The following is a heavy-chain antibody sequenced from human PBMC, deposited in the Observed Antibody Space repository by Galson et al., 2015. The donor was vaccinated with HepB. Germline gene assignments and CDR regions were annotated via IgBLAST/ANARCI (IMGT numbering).Heavy chain of an antibody. J-gene: IGHJ3*02. V-gene: IGHV1-18*01. CDR2: LSPYNGHT. D-gene: IGHD3-10*01. CDR1: GYTFTSYG. Sequence: SVKVSCKASGYTFTSYGIHWVRQAPGQGLEWIGWLSPYNGHTRYAQSLHGRVTMTTDTSTTTAYMELRSLRSDDTAVYYCASQDGSGSRGSFDIWGQGTMVTVSS. CDR3: ASQDGSGSRGSFDI.